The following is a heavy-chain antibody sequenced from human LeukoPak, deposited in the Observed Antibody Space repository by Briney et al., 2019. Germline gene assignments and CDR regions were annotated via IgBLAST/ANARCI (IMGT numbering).Heavy chain of an antibody. V-gene: IGHV4-59*01. D-gene: IGHD1-26*01. CDR3: ARGGSIVGATPHDTFDI. CDR1: GGAISFYY. Sequence: SETLSLTCTVSGGAISFYYWSWIRQPPGKGLDWIAYMYYSGSTNYNPSLKSRVTISVDTSKSQFSLELSSVTAADTAVYYCARGGSIVGATPHDTFDIWGQGTMVTVSS. CDR2: MYYSGST. J-gene: IGHJ3*02.